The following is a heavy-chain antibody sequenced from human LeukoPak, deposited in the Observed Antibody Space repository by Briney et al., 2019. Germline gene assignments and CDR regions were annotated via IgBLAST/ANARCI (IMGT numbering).Heavy chain of an antibody. CDR1: GFTFSSYA. CDR3: AKDSVKVTTVRRVPHYMDV. V-gene: IGHV3-23*01. Sequence: GGSLRLSCAASGFTFSSYAMGWVRQAPGKGLEWVSAISGSGGSTYYADSVKGRFTISRDNSKNTLYLQMNSLRAEDTAVYYCAKDSVKVTTVRRVPHYMDVWGKGTTVTISS. CDR2: ISGSGGST. D-gene: IGHD4-17*01. J-gene: IGHJ6*03.